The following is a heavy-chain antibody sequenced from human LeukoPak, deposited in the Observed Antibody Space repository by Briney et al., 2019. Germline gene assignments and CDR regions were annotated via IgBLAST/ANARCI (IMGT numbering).Heavy chain of an antibody. Sequence: SETLSLTCTVSGGSVSSGSYYWSWIRQPPGKGLEWIGYIYYSGSTNYNPSLKSRVTISVDTSKNQFSLKLSSVTAADTAVYYCESLSRPGYCSSTSCYGWGQGTLVTVSS. CDR2: IYYSGST. D-gene: IGHD2-2*01. J-gene: IGHJ4*02. CDR3: ESLSRPGYCSSTSCYG. CDR1: GGSVSSGSYY. V-gene: IGHV4-61*01.